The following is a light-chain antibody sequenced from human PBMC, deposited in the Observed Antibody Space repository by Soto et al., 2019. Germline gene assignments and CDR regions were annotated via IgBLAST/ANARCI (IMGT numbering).Light chain of an antibody. CDR2: GAS. J-gene: IGKJ2*01. V-gene: IGKV3-15*01. CDR1: QNIGSN. Sequence: EIVLTQSAATLSVSPGERVTLSCRASQNIGSNLAWYQQRPGQAPRLLIYGASTRATGVPAKFSGSESGTEFTLTISSLQSGDFVVYYCQQYINWPYTFGQGTKLEIK. CDR3: QQYINWPYT.